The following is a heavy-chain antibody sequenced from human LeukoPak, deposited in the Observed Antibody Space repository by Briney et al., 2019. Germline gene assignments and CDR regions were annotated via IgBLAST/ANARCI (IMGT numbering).Heavy chain of an antibody. D-gene: IGHD1-26*01. J-gene: IGHJ4*02. CDR2: ISAYNGNT. CDR3: ARDRYSGSYLLSY. CDR1: GYTFTGYY. V-gene: IGHV1-18*04. Sequence: ASVKVSCKASGYTFTGYYMHWVRQAPGQGLEWMGWISAYNGNTNYAQKLQGRVTMTTDTSTSTAYMELRSLRSDDTAVYYCARDRYSGSYLLSYWGQGTLVTVSS.